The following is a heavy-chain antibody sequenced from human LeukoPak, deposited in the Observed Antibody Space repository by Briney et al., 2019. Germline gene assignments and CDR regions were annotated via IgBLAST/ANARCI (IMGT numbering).Heavy chain of an antibody. CDR3: ARGITIFGVDLTSFDY. J-gene: IGHJ4*02. CDR1: GGSFSGYY. D-gene: IGHD3-3*01. V-gene: IGHV4-34*01. CDR2: INHSGST. Sequence: ESSETLSLTCAVYGGSFSGYYWSWIRQPPGKGLEWIGEINHSGSTNYNPSLKSRVTISVDTSKNQFSLKLSSVTAADTAVYYCARGITIFGVDLTSFDYWGQGTLVTVSS.